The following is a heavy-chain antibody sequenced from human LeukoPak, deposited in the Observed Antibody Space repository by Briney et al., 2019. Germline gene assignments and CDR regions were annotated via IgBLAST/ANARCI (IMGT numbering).Heavy chain of an antibody. J-gene: IGHJ6*03. Sequence: TSETLSLTCTVSGGPISSYYLVWIRQPPGKGLEWIGSIYSSGGTYYNPSLKSRVTISIETSTNQFSLQLTSVTAADTAVYYCARDVKGRGVTTVFYYIDVWGKGTTVTVSS. D-gene: IGHD4-17*01. CDR1: GGPISSYY. V-gene: IGHV4-4*08. CDR3: ARDVKGRGVTTVFYYIDV. CDR2: IYSSGGT.